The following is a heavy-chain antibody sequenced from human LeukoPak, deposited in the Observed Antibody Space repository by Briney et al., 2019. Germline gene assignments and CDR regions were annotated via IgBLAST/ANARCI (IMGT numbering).Heavy chain of an antibody. V-gene: IGHV3-33*01. CDR3: AGNIAAEGFDY. Sequence: GGSLRLSCAASGFTFSSYGIHWVRQAPGKGLEWVAVIWYDGSNKYYADSVKGRFTISRDNSKNTLHLQMNSLRAEDAAVYYCAGNIAAEGFDYWGQGTLVTVSS. J-gene: IGHJ4*02. CDR1: GFTFSSYG. D-gene: IGHD6-13*01. CDR2: IWYDGSNK.